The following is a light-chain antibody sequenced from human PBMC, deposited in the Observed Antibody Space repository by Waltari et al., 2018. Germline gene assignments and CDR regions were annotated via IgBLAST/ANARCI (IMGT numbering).Light chain of an antibody. CDR3: QALGRSAWV. J-gene: IGLJ3*02. Sequence: SYELTPPPSVSVSPGQRASITCSGDTLGTKYASWYQQKPGQSPLLVIYQDAKRPSGIPERFSGSKSGNAATLTISGTQAMDEADYYCQALGRSAWVFGGGTKLTVL. CDR1: TLGTKY. V-gene: IGLV3-1*01. CDR2: QDA.